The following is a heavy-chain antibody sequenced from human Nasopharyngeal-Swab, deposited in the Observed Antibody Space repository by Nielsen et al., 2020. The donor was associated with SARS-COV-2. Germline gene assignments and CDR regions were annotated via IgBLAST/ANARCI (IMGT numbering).Heavy chain of an antibody. V-gene: IGHV2-70*11. J-gene: IGHJ3*02. D-gene: IGHD4-17*01. Sequence: SGPTLVKPTQTLTLTCTFSGFSLGTSAMCVSWIRQPPGKALEWLARIDWDDDKYYSTSLKTRLTISKDTSKNQVVLTMTNMDPVDTATYYCARNINDYGDYHGVFDIWGQGTMVTVSS. CDR1: GFSLGTSAMC. CDR2: IDWDDDK. CDR3: ARNINDYGDYHGVFDI.